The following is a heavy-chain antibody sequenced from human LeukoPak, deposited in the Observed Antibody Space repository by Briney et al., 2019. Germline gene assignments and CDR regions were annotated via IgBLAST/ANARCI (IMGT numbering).Heavy chain of an antibody. V-gene: IGHV4-59*11. J-gene: IGHJ6*02. D-gene: IGHD2-21*01. CDR2: IYYSGST. Sequence: PSETLSLTCTVSGGSISSHYWSWIRQPPGKGLEWIGYIYYSGSTNYNPSLRSRVTISVDTSKNQCSLKLSSVTAADTAVYYCARGGDPHYGMDVWGQGTTVTVSS. CDR1: GGSISSHY. CDR3: ARGGDPHYGMDV.